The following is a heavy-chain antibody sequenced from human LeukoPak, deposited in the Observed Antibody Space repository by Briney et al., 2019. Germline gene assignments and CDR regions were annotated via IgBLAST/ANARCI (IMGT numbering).Heavy chain of an antibody. D-gene: IGHD3-22*01. J-gene: IGHJ4*02. CDR1: GFTFSSYW. Sequence: GGSLRLSCAASGFTFSSYWMSWVRQAPGKGLEWVANIKQDGSEKYYVDSVKGRFTISRDNAKNSLYLQMNSLRAEDTAVYYCARDWGYYDSSGYYCPVYWGQGTLVTVSS. CDR3: ARDWGYYDSSGYYCPVY. V-gene: IGHV3-7*01. CDR2: IKQDGSEK.